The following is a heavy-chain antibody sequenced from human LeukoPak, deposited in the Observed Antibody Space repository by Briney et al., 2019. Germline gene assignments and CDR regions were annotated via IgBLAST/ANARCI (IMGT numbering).Heavy chain of an antibody. CDR1: GFTFSTYG. V-gene: IGHV3-30*03. Sequence: PGGSLRLSCVASGFTFSTYGMHWARQAPGKGLEWVAVISYDGSNKYYADSVKGRFTISRDNSKNTLYLQMNSLRAEDTAVYYCATDTVTTSYFDYWGQGTLVTVSS. J-gene: IGHJ4*02. CDR2: ISYDGSNK. CDR3: ATDTVTTSYFDY. D-gene: IGHD4-17*01.